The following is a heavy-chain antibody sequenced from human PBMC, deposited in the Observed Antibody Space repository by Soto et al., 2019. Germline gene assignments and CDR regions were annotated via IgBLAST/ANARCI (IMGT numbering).Heavy chain of an antibody. J-gene: IGHJ3*01. CDR3: ATWLQREQAFDV. CDR1: GFSFGGKNY. D-gene: IGHD6-19*01. Sequence: DVQLEESGGGLIQPGGSLRLSCAASGFSFGGKNYLTWVRQPPGKGLEWVSGLYRTDGTYYADSVKGRFSVSRDNSKNTFYLQLHRLRPVHTALYFCATWLQREQAFDVWGRGTMVTVSS. CDR2: LYRTDGT. V-gene: IGHV3-53*01.